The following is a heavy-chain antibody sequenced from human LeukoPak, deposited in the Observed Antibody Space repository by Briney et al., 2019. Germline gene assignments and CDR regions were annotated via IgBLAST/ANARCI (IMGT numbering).Heavy chain of an antibody. J-gene: IGHJ4*02. CDR2: INPSGGDT. Sequence: ASVKVSCKASVHTFTRYYMYWVRQAPGQGLEWMGVINPSGGDTLYAQNFQGRVTMTRDTSTSTVYMELSSLRSDDTAVYYCARRDSGTYSYFDYWGQGALVTVSS. D-gene: IGHD1-26*01. V-gene: IGHV1-46*01. CDR1: VHTFTRYY. CDR3: ARRDSGTYSYFDY.